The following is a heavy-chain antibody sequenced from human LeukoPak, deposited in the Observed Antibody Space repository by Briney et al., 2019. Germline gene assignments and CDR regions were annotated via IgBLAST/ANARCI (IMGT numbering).Heavy chain of an antibody. D-gene: IGHD5-12*01. CDR2: INSDGYST. CDR1: GFTFSSYW. CDR3: ARDRRGYSGYDPGWFDP. Sequence: GGSLRLSCVASGFTFSSYWMHWVRQAPGKGLVWVSRINSDGYSTSYADSVKGRFTISRDNAKNTVYLQMNSLRAEDTAVYYCARDRRGYSGYDPGWFDPWGQGTLVTVS. J-gene: IGHJ5*02. V-gene: IGHV3-74*01.